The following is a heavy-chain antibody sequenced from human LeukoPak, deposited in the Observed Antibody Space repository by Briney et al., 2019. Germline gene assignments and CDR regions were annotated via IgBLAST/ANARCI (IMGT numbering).Heavy chain of an antibody. V-gene: IGHV4-4*07. CDR3: ARDITGWYDYCMDV. Sequence: SETLSLTCTVSGGSISTYYWSWIRKAAGKGLEWIGRIQNSGSTNYNPSLKSRVSMSVDPSRNLFSLNLSSVTAADTAVYFCARDITGWYDYCMDVWGKGTTVTVSS. CDR2: IQNSGST. D-gene: IGHD6-19*01. CDR1: GGSISTYY. J-gene: IGHJ6*03.